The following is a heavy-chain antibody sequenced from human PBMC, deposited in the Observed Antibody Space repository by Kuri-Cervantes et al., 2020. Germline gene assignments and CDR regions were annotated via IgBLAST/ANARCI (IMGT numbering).Heavy chain of an antibody. Sequence: GESLKISCAASGFTFSSYGMHWVRQAPGKGLEWVAVIWYDGSNKYYADSVKGRSTISRDNSKNTLYLQMNSLRAEDTAVYYCAMGDNYGMDVWGQGTTVTVSS. V-gene: IGHV3-33*01. CDR1: GFTFSSYG. CDR2: IWYDGSNK. CDR3: AMGDNYGMDV. D-gene: IGHD3-16*01. J-gene: IGHJ6*02.